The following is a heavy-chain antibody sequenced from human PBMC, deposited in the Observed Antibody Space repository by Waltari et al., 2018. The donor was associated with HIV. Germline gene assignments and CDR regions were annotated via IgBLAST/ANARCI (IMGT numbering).Heavy chain of an antibody. CDR3: ARVLLGDCSSTSCRGGKHYFDY. Sequence: QLQLQESGPGLVKPSETLSLTCTVSGGSISSSSYYWGWIRQPPGKGPERIGSIHYMRSTSYNPSLKRRVTISVDTAKNQFSLKLSSVTAADTAVYYCARVLLGDCSSTSCRGGKHYFDYWGQGTLVTVSS. J-gene: IGHJ4*02. CDR1: GGSISSSSYY. V-gene: IGHV4-39*07. D-gene: IGHD2-2*01. CDR2: IHYMRST.